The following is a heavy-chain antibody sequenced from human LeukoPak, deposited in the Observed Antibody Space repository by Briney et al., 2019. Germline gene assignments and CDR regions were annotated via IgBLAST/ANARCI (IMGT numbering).Heavy chain of an antibody. Sequence: NPSETLSLTCTVSGGSVSSGSYYWSWIRQPPGKGLEWIGYIYYSGSTNYNPSLKSRVTISVDTSKNQFSLELSSVTAADMAVYYCARDRGEIPGLIDYWGQGTLVTVSS. D-gene: IGHD2-21*01. J-gene: IGHJ4*02. CDR3: ARDRGEIPGLIDY. CDR2: IYYSGST. CDR1: GGSVSSGSYY. V-gene: IGHV4-61*01.